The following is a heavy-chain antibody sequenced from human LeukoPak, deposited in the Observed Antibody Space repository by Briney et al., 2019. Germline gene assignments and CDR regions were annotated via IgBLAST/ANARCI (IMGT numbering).Heavy chain of an antibody. J-gene: IGHJ5*02. CDR2: INPNSGGT. CDR1: GYTFTGYY. Sequence: ASVKVSCKASGYTFTGYYMHWVRQAPGQGLEWMGWINPNSGGTNYAQEFQGRVTMTRDTPISTAYMELSRLRSDDTAVYYCAREVATALVAPVRFDPWGQGTLVTVSS. D-gene: IGHD5-12*01. CDR3: AREVATALVAPVRFDP. V-gene: IGHV1-2*02.